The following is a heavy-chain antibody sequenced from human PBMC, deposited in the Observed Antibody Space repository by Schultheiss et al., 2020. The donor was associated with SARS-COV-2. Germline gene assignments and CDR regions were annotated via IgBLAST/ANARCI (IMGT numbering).Heavy chain of an antibody. D-gene: IGHD2-15*01. V-gene: IGHV1-18*01. CDR2: ISAYNGNT. Sequence: ASVKVSCKASGYTFTSYGISWVRQAPGQGLEWMGWISAYNGNTNYAQKLQGRVTITADESTSTAYMELSSLRFDDTAVYYCARGGDSSNWSLYGMDVWGQGTTVTVSS. CDR3: ARGGDSSNWSLYGMDV. CDR1: GYTFTSYG. J-gene: IGHJ6*02.